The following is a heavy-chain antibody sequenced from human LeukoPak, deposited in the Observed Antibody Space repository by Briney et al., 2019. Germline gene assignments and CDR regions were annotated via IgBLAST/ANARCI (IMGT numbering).Heavy chain of an antibody. CDR1: GFTVSSNY. CDR2: IYSGGST. Sequence: GGSLRLSCAASGFTVSSNYMSWVRQAPGKGLEWVSVIYSGGSTYYADSVKGRFTISRDNSKNTLYLQMNSLRAEDTAVYYCTTDLSDIAVAGTLSYFDYWGQGTLVTVSS. V-gene: IGHV3-53*01. CDR3: TTDLSDIAVAGTLSYFDY. D-gene: IGHD6-19*01. J-gene: IGHJ4*02.